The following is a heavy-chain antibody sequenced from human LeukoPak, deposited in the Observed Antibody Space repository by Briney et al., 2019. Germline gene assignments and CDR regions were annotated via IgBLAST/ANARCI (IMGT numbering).Heavy chain of an antibody. CDR2: IYYSGST. CDR1: GGSISSYY. Sequence: SETLSLTCTVSGGSISSYYWSWIWQPPGKGLEWIGYIYYSGSTNYNPSLKSRVTISVDTSKNQFSLKLSSVTAADTAVYYCARYPELENHAFDIWGQGTMVTVSS. CDR3: ARYPELENHAFDI. V-gene: IGHV4-59*12. D-gene: IGHD1-1*01. J-gene: IGHJ3*02.